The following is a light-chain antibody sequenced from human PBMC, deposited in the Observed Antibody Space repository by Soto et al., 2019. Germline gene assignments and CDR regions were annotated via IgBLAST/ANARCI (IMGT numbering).Light chain of an antibody. J-gene: IGKJ1*01. Sequence: DIQMPQSPSTLSASVGDRFTITCRASQSISSWLAWYQQNPGKAPKLLIYKASTLKGGVPSRFSGSGSGTEFTLTISSLQPDDFATYYCQHYNSYSEAFGQGTKV. V-gene: IGKV1-5*03. CDR1: QSISSW. CDR2: KAS. CDR3: QHYNSYSEA.